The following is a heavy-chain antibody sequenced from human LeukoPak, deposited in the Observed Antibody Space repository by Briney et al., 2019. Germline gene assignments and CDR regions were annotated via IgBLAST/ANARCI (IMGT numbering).Heavy chain of an antibody. D-gene: IGHD2/OR15-2a*01. CDR2: IWYDGSNK. J-gene: IGHJ4*02. CDR1: GFTFSSYG. Sequence: GGSLRLTCAASGFTFSSYGMHWVRQAPGKGLEWVALIWYDGSNKYYADSVKGRLTISRDNSKNTLYLQMNSLRAEDTAVYYCAREGPRGNSQFDYWGQGTLVTVSS. CDR3: AREGPRGNSQFDY. V-gene: IGHV3-33*01.